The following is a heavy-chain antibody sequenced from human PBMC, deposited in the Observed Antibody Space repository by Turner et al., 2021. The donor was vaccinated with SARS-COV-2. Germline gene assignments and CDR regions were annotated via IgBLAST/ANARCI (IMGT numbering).Heavy chain of an antibody. V-gene: IGHV3-21*01. CDR1: GFTFSSYS. CDR3: AREGDDSSGYWGGD. Sequence: EVQLVESGGGLVKPGGSLRLSCAASGFTFSSYSMNWVRQAPGKGLEWVASISSSSSYIYYADSVTGRFTISRDNAKNSLYLQMNSLRAEDTAVYYCAREGDDSSGYWGGDWGQGTLVTVSS. D-gene: IGHD3-22*01. CDR2: ISSSSSYI. J-gene: IGHJ4*02.